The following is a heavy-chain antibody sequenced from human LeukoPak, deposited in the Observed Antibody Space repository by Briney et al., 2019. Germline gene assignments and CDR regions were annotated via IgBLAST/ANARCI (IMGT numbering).Heavy chain of an antibody. CDR3: ARGGGGYSGYDSFPFDY. CDR1: GFTVSSNY. D-gene: IGHD5-12*01. V-gene: IGHV3-53*01. Sequence: GGSLRLSRAASGFTVSSNYMSWVRQAPGKGLEWVSVIYSGGSTYYADSVKGRFTISRDNSKNTLYLQMNSLRAEDTAVYYCARGGGGYSGYDSFPFDYWGQGTLVTVSS. J-gene: IGHJ4*02. CDR2: IYSGGST.